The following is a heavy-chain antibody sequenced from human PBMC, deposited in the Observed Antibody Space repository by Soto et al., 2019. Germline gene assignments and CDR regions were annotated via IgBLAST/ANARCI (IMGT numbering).Heavy chain of an antibody. Sequence: PSETLSLTCTVSGGSMSGYYWSWIRLPPGKTMEWIGYVHDSWGAAYNPSLRSRVAISLDTSKSQFSLSLTSVSATDTAMYYCVRQGYGPLHGLVDVWGQGTTVTVSS. V-gene: IGHV4-59*08. CDR3: VRQGYGPLHGLVDV. D-gene: IGHD5-18*01. CDR2: VHDSWGA. J-gene: IGHJ6*02. CDR1: GGSMSGYY.